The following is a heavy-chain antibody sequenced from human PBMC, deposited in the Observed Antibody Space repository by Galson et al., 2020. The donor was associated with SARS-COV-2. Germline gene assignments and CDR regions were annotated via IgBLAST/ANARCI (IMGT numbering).Heavy chain of an antibody. V-gene: IGHV1-2*02. Sequence: ASVKVSCKASGYTFTGYYMHWVRQAPGQGLEWMGWINPNSGGTNYAQKFQGRVTMTRDTSISIAYMEVSRLRSDDTAVYYCARDGTAMVTNGFDIWGQGTMVTVSS. CDR3: ARDGTAMVTNGFDI. CDR2: INPNSGGT. D-gene: IGHD5-18*01. J-gene: IGHJ3*02. CDR1: GYTFTGYY.